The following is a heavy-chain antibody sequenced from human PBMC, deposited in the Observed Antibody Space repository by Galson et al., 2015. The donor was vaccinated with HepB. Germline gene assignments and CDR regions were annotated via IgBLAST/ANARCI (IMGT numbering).Heavy chain of an antibody. CDR3: AKGKRGGWFLWYFDL. D-gene: IGHD6-19*01. CDR2: ISYDGSNK. Sequence: SLRLSCAASGFTFSSYGMHWVRQAPGKGLEWVAVISYDGSNKYYADSVKGRFTISRDNSKNTLYLQMNSLRAEDTAVYYCAKGKRGGWFLWYFDLWGRGTLVTVSS. CDR1: GFTFSSYG. J-gene: IGHJ2*01. V-gene: IGHV3-30*18.